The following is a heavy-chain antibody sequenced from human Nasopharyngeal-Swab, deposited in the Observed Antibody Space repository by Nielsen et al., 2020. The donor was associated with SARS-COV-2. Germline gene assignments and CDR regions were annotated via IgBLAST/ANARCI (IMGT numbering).Heavy chain of an antibody. Sequence: ASVKVSCKASGYTFINYGISWVRQAPGQGLEWMGWISAYNGNTNYAQKLQGRVTMTTDTSTSTAYMELRSLRSDDTVVYYCARDVTTVTTPYFDYWGQGTLVTVSS. CDR3: ARDVTTVTTPYFDY. J-gene: IGHJ4*02. V-gene: IGHV1-18*01. CDR2: ISAYNGNT. D-gene: IGHD4-17*01. CDR1: GYTFINYG.